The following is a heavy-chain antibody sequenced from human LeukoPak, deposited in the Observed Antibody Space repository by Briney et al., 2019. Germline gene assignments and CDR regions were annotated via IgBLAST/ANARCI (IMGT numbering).Heavy chain of an antibody. Sequence: SVKVSCKASGGTFSSYAISWVRQAPGQGLEWMGGIIPISSTANCAQKFQGRVTITTDESTSTAYMELSSLRSEDTAVYYCARALKVCSSTSCDDYWGQGTLVTVSS. V-gene: IGHV1-69*05. CDR1: GGTFSSYA. J-gene: IGHJ4*02. D-gene: IGHD2-2*01. CDR3: ARALKVCSSTSCDDY. CDR2: IIPISSTA.